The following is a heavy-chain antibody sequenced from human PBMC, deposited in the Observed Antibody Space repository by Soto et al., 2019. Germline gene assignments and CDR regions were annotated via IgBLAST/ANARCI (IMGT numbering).Heavy chain of an antibody. CDR3: AKDGGFHDYGDYWYFDL. V-gene: IGHV3-9*01. Sequence: SLKISCAASGFTFDDYAMHWVRQAPGKGLEWVSGISWNSGSIGYADSVKGRFTISRDNAKNSLYLQMNSLRAEDTALYYCAKDGGFHDYGDYWYFDLWGRGTLVTVSS. D-gene: IGHD4-17*01. J-gene: IGHJ2*01. CDR2: ISWNSGSI. CDR1: GFTFDDYA.